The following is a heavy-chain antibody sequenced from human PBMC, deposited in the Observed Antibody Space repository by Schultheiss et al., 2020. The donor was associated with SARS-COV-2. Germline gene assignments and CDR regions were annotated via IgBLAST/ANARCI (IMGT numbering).Heavy chain of an antibody. CDR3: ARDQGDY. CDR1: GFTFSDYY. V-gene: IGHV4-34*01. Sequence: GSLRLSCSASGFTFSDYYMSWIRQAPGKGLEWIGEINHSGSTNYNPSLKSRVTMSVDTSKNQFSLKLSSVTAADTAVYYCARDQGDYWGQGTLVTVSS. J-gene: IGHJ4*02. CDR2: INHSGST.